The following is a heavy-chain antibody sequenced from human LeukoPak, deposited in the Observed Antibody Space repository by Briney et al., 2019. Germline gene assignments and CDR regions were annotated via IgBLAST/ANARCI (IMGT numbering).Heavy chain of an antibody. CDR3: AKDVNYYGSGSYYVY. Sequence: PGGSLKLSCAASGFIVSNNYMSWVRQAPGKGLEWVSVIFSGGSTYYADSVKGRFTISRDNAKNTLYLQMNSLRPEDTAVYYCAKDVNYYGSGSYYVYWGQGTLVTVSS. J-gene: IGHJ4*02. D-gene: IGHD3-10*01. CDR2: IFSGGST. CDR1: GFIVSNNY. V-gene: IGHV3-53*01.